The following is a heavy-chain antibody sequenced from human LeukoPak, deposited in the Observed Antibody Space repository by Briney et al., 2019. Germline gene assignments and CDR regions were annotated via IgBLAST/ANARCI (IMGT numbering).Heavy chain of an antibody. CDR1: GFTFSHYA. CDR3: VKAIGNYYYYYGMDV. D-gene: IGHD1-26*01. Sequence: GGSLRLSCSASGFTFSHYAIHWVRQAPGKGLEYVSAISPNGDGTYYADSVKGRFTISRDNSENTLYFQMTTLRIEDTAVYYCVKAIGNYYYYYGMDVWGQGTTVTVSS. V-gene: IGHV3-64D*06. CDR2: ISPNGDGT. J-gene: IGHJ6*02.